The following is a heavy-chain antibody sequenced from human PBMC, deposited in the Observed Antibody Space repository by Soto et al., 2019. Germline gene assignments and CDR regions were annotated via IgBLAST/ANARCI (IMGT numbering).Heavy chain of an antibody. CDR2: ISFNATNG. Sequence: PGGSLRLSCAASGFTFSHFAMHWVRQAPGKGLEWISVISFNATNGFFADSVKGRFSISRDNSANRLYLQMTNLRPEDTAIYYCARDRGRGYCTAGLCYLGLDHWGQGSPVTVSS. J-gene: IGHJ4*02. D-gene: IGHD2-8*02. V-gene: IGHV3-30-3*01. CDR1: GFTFSHFA. CDR3: ARDRGRGYCTAGLCYLGLDH.